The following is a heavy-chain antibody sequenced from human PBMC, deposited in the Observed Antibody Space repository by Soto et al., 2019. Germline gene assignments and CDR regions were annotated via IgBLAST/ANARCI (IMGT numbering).Heavy chain of an antibody. J-gene: IGHJ5*02. CDR1: GGSFSGYY. V-gene: IGHV4-34*01. CDR2: INHSGST. CDR3: AGGRYIAAAGMSRWFDP. Sequence: QVQLQQWGAGLLKPSETLSLTCAVYGGSFSGYYWSWIRQPPGKGLEWIGEINHSGSTNYNPSLKSRVTRPGXXRXNXLPPKLSSVTAADTAVYYCAGGRYIAAAGMSRWFDPWGQGTLVTVSS. D-gene: IGHD6-13*01.